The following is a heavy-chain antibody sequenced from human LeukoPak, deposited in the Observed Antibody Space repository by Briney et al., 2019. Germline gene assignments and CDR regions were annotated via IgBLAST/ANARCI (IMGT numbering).Heavy chain of an antibody. CDR3: TNSDDYGDY. Sequence: GGSLRLSCAASGFTFSRYGMHWVRQAPGKGLEWVAAIAFDDTDRYYIDSVKGRFTISRDDSKNTLYLHMTSLRAEDTAVYYCTNSDDYGDYWGQGTLVTVSS. CDR1: GFTFSRYG. J-gene: IGHJ4*02. V-gene: IGHV3-30*18. CDR2: IAFDDTDR.